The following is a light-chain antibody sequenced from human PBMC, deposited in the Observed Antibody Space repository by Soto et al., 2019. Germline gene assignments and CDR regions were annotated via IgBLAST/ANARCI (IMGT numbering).Light chain of an antibody. CDR1: QSVSSN. V-gene: IGKV3-15*01. CDR3: QQYNNRPLT. J-gene: IGKJ2*01. Sequence: EIVMTQSPGTLSVSPGESATLSCRASQSVSSNLAWYQQKPGQAPRLLIYDTSTRATGVPARFSGSGSGTEFTLTISSLQSEDVAVYYCQQYNNRPLTFGQGTKLEIK. CDR2: DTS.